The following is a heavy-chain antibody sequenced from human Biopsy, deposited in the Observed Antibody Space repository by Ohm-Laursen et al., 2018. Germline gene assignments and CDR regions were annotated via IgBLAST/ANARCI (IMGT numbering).Heavy chain of an antibody. CDR2: LNPVSGNS. Sequence: ASVKVSCKASGYTFTSYDITWVRQASGQGPEWIAWLNPVSGNSNFGQKFRGRVTVTSDTSISTAYMELSGLTSDDTATYYCGRAVRNQLLTDPWGQGTLVTVTS. CDR1: GYTFTSYD. J-gene: IGHJ5*02. V-gene: IGHV1-8*01. D-gene: IGHD1-7*01. CDR3: GRAVRNQLLTDP.